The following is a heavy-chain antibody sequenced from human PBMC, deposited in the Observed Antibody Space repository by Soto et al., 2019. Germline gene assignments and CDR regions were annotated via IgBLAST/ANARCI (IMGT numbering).Heavy chain of an antibody. CDR3: ARRRPQMYSGTFYFDY. V-gene: IGHV1-2*02. J-gene: IGHJ4*01. D-gene: IGHD1-26*01. CDR2: INLNSGGT. Sequence: QVQLVQSGAEVKKPGASVKVSCKASGNTFTGYFMYWVRQAPGQGLEWMGWINLNSGGTKYAQKFQGRVTMTRDTSINTAYLELSSLRSDDTAVYFCARRRPQMYSGTFYFDYWGHGTLVTVSS. CDR1: GNTFTGYF.